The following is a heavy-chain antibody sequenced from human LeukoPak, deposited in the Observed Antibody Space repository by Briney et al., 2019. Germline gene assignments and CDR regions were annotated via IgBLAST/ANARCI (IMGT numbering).Heavy chain of an antibody. J-gene: IGHJ4*02. CDR3: AKHYGSGTYYNYFTY. D-gene: IGHD3-10*01. CDR1: GFTFSSYG. V-gene: IGHV3-30*18. CDR2: ISYDGSNK. Sequence: PGRSLRLSCAASGFTFSSYGMHWVRQAPGKGLEWVAVISYDGSNKYYADFVKGRFTISRDNSENTLFLQMSSLRAEDTATYYCAKHYGSGTYYNYFTYCGQGTLVSVSS.